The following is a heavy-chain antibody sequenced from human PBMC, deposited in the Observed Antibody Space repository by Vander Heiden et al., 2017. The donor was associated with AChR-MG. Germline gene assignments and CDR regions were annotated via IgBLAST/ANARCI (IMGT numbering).Heavy chain of an antibody. CDR2: IYYSGTT. V-gene: IGHV4-39*01. J-gene: IGHJ4*02. D-gene: IGHD1-1*01. Sequence: QLQLQESGPGLVKPSETLSLTCSVSGGSISSSNAYWGWIRQPPGKGLEWIASIYYSGTTYYNPSLKSRVTISVDTSNNQFSLKLSSVTAADTAVYYCASWKVERPFDYWGQGSLVTVSS. CDR1: GGSISSSNAY. CDR3: ASWKVERPFDY.